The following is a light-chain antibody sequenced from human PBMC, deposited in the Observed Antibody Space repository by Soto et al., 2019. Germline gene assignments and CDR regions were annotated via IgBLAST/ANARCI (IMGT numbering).Light chain of an antibody. CDR2: GAS. CDR3: QQYGSSPWM. J-gene: IGKJ1*01. V-gene: IGKV3-20*01. Sequence: EIVMTQSPATLSVSPGERATLSCRASQSVSSSSLAWYQQKPGQAPRLLMYGASSRATGIPDRFSGSGSGTDFTLTISRLEPEDLAVYYCQQYGSSPWMFGQGTKVDIK. CDR1: QSVSSSS.